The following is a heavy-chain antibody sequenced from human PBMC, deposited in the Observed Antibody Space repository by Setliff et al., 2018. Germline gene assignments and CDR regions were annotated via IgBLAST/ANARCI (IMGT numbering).Heavy chain of an antibody. D-gene: IGHD2-15*01. J-gene: IGHJ4*02. Sequence: QPGGSLRLSCVVSGFSVSNDFMGWVRQAPGKGLEWVSVIYNRGHTYYADSVKGRFTISRDNSKNTLYLQMNSLRPEDTAVYYCARTCSGSGCYAGLESWGQGTPVTVSS. V-gene: IGHV3-66*03. CDR1: GFSVSNDF. CDR2: IYNRGHT. CDR3: ARTCSGSGCYAGLES.